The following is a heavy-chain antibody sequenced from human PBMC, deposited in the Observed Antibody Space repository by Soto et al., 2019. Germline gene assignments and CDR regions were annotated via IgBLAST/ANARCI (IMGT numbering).Heavy chain of an antibody. D-gene: IGHD4-17*01. CDR2: ISYDGSNK. CDR1: GFTLSSYA. CDR3: ARARYGNFDY. J-gene: IGHJ4*02. V-gene: IGHV3-30-3*01. Sequence: GSLRLSCAASGFTLSSYAMHWVRQAPGKGLEWVAVISYDGSNKYYADSVKGRFTISRDNSKNTLYLQMNSLRAEDTAVYYCARARYGNFDYWGQGTLVTVSS.